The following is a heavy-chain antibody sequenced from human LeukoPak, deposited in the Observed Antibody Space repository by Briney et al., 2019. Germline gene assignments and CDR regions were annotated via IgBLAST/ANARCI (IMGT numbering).Heavy chain of an antibody. CDR1: GVSISSGGYY. V-gene: IGHV4-30-2*01. D-gene: IGHD1-26*01. CDR3: ARVEWEHLSRRFDP. CDR2: IYHSGST. Sequence: SETLSLTCTVSGVSISSGGYYWSWIRQPPGKGLEWIGYIYHSGSTYYNPSLKSRVTISVDRSKNQFSLKLSSVTAADTAVYYCARVEWEHLSRRFDPWGQGTLVTVSS. J-gene: IGHJ5*02.